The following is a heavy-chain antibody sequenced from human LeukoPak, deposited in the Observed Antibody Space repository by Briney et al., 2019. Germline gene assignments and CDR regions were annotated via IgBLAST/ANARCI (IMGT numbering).Heavy chain of an antibody. CDR1: GFTFTNYA. D-gene: IGHD2-21*01. CDR2: ISYDGKNK. CDR3: ARDQDWIVVNNDAFDF. Sequence: LGGSLRLSCAASGFTFTNYAMSWVRQTPGKGLEWVAGISYDGKNKFYADSVKGRFTISRDNSKNTLYLEMNSLITEDTAVFYCARDQDWIVVNNDAFDFWGQGTMVTVSS. V-gene: IGHV3-30*04. J-gene: IGHJ3*01.